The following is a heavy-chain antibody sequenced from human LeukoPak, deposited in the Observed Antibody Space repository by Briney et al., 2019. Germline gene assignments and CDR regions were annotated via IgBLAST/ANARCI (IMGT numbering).Heavy chain of an antibody. CDR2: INPSGGST. Sequence: GASVKVSCKASGYTFTSYYMHWVRQAPGQGLEWMGIINPSGGSTSYAQKFQGRVTMTRDTSTSTVYMELSSLRSEDTAVYYCARDRGDGVLRFLEWLLPDDYWGQGTLVTVSS. V-gene: IGHV1-46*01. J-gene: IGHJ4*02. D-gene: IGHD3-3*01. CDR3: ARDRGDGVLRFLEWLLPDDY. CDR1: GYTFTSYY.